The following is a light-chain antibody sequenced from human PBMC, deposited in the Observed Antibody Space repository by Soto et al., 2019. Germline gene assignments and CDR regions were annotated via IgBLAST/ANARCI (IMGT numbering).Light chain of an antibody. CDR2: EVS. CDR1: SSDVGGYIY. Sequence: QSALTQPASVSGSPGQSITISCTGTSSDVGGYIYVSWYQQKSGKAPKLMIYEVSKRPSGVSNRFSGSKSGNTASLTISGLQTEDEADYYCSSYTSTNSWVFGGGTKLTVL. V-gene: IGLV2-14*01. CDR3: SSYTSTNSWV. J-gene: IGLJ3*02.